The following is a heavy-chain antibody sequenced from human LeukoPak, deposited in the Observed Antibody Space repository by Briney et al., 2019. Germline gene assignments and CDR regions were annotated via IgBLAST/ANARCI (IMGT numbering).Heavy chain of an antibody. CDR2: IYTSGNT. Sequence: SDTLSLICTLYAPSIIIYYSSSARQPAGKGLEWIGRIYTSGNTNYNPSLKSRVTISVDTSKKQFSLKLNSVTAADTAVYYCARGTLGIDWFDPWGQGTLVTVSS. D-gene: IGHD7-27*01. CDR3: ARGTLGIDWFDP. CDR1: APSIIIYY. V-gene: IGHV4-4*07. J-gene: IGHJ5*02.